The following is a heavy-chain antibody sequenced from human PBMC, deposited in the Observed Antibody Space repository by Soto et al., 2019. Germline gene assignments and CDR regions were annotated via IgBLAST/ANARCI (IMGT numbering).Heavy chain of an antibody. Sequence: ATLSLTCTVSGGSISSSSYYWGWIRQPPGKGLEWIGSVYYSGSPSYNPSLKSRVTMSVDTSKDQFSLRLSSVTAADTAVYYCARRIRTSRNWFDPWGQGTLVTVSS. CDR1: GGSISSSSYY. CDR3: ARRIRTSRNWFDP. CDR2: VYYSGSP. V-gene: IGHV4-39*01. D-gene: IGHD2-2*01. J-gene: IGHJ5*02.